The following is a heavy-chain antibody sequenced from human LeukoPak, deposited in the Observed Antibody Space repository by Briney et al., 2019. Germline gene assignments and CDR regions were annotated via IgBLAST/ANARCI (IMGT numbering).Heavy chain of an antibody. D-gene: IGHD4-17*01. Sequence: SVKVSCKASGYTFTSYAMHWVRQAPGQRLEWMGWIIPIFGTANYAQKFQGRVTITTDESTSTAYMELSSLRSEDTAVYYCARDNRGDYGDGRWFDPWGQGTLVTVSS. CDR2: IIPIFGTA. J-gene: IGHJ5*02. CDR1: GYTFTSYA. CDR3: ARDNRGDYGDGRWFDP. V-gene: IGHV1-69*05.